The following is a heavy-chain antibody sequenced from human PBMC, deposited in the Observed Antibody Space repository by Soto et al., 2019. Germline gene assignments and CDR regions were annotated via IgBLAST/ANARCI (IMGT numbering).Heavy chain of an antibody. D-gene: IGHD2-15*01. V-gene: IGHV3-23*01. CDR1: GFTFSSYA. CDR2: IGGSGGT. CDR3: AKGQGWSYYYDS. Sequence: EVQLLESGGGLVQPGGSLRLSCAASGFTFSSYAMSWVRLAPGKGLEWFSSIGGSGGTYYADSVKGRFTISRDNSKNMLYLHLNSLGAEGTAMYYCAKGQGWSYYYDSWGQGTLVTVSS. J-gene: IGHJ4*02.